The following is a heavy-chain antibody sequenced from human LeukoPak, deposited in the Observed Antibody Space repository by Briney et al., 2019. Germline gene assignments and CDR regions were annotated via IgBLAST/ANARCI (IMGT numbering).Heavy chain of an antibody. CDR3: ARGGSRLTTAGDLDY. D-gene: IGHD3-16*01. V-gene: IGHV4-39*01. CDR1: GGSISTSRYY. J-gene: IGHJ4*02. CDR2: IYYSGTT. Sequence: ASETLSLTCTVSGGSISTSRYYWGWIRQPPGKGLEWIGSIYYSGTTYYNLSLKSRVTISVDTSRNQLSLRLSSVTAADTAVYYCARGGSRLTTAGDLDYWGQGTLVTVSS.